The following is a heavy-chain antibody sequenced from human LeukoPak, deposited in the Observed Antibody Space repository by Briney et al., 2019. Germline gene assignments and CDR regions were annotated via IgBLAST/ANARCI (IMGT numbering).Heavy chain of an antibody. CDR2: INPNSGGT. V-gene: IGHV1-2*02. D-gene: IGHD3-10*01. CDR1: GYTFTGYY. J-gene: IGHJ4*02. CDR3: ARKPSRITMVRGAAWAYSYFDY. Sequence: ASVKVSCKASGYTFTGYYMHWVRQAPGQGLEWMGWINPNSGGTNYAQKFQGRVTMTRDTSISTAYMELSRLRSDDTAVYYCARKPSRITMVRGAAWAYSYFDYWGQGTLVTVSS.